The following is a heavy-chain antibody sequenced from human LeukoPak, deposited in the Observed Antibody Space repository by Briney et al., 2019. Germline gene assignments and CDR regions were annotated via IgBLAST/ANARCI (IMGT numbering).Heavy chain of an antibody. CDR3: AERSGYEGQSRRDWLEP. Sequence: SGASLRLSCAVSGFTFSSYAMSWVRQAPGKGLEWVSAISGSGGNTYYADSVKGRFTISRDNSKNTLYLQMNSLRAEDTAVYYCAERSGYEGQSRRDWLEPWGQGALVTVSS. CDR1: GFTFSSYA. D-gene: IGHD5-12*01. V-gene: IGHV3-23*01. J-gene: IGHJ5*02. CDR2: ISGSGGNT.